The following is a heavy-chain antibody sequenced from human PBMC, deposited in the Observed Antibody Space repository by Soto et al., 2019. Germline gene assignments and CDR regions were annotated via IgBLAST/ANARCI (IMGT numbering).Heavy chain of an antibody. D-gene: IGHD2-15*01. Sequence: SETLSLTCTVSGGSISSSSYYWGWIRQPPGKGLEWIGSIYYSGSTYYNPSLKRRVTISVDTSKNQFSLKLSSVTAADTAVYYCARLGVEPAWRLVAATPYDYWGQGTLVTVSS. CDR2: IYYSGST. V-gene: IGHV4-39*01. CDR3: ARLGVEPAWRLVAATPYDY. J-gene: IGHJ4*02. CDR1: GGSISSSSYY.